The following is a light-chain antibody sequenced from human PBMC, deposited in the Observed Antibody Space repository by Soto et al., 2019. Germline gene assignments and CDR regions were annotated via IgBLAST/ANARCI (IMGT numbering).Light chain of an antibody. J-gene: IGKJ1*01. CDR2: GAT. CDR1: QSVSIL. V-gene: IGKV3-15*01. CDR3: QQYNNWPRT. Sequence: EMVKTQSPTIQAVSPGERATLSCRAGQSVSILLAWYQQKPGQAPRLLIHGATTRATGIPARFSGSGSGTEFTLTISILQAEDFAVYYWQQYNNWPRTFGRGTKVDIK.